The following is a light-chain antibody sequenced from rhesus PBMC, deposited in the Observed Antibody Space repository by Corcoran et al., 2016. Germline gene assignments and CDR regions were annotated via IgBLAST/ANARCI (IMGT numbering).Light chain of an antibody. CDR3: SSYASSSAYI. J-gene: IGLJ1*01. CDR2: EVS. Sequence: QAALTQSPSVSGSPGQSVTISCTGTSSDIGGYNRVSWYQQHPGTAPKLMIYEVSKRPSGVSDRFSGSKSGNTASLTISGLQAEDEADYYCSSYASSSAYIFGAGTRLTVL. CDR1: SSDIGGYNR. V-gene: IGLV2-13*02.